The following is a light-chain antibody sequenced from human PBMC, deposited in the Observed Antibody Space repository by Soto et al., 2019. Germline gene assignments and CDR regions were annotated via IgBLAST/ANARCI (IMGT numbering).Light chain of an antibody. J-gene: IGKJ3*01. CDR1: QSVSSNN. Sequence: EIVLTQSPGTLYLSPGERATLSCSASQSVSSNNLAWYQQRPGQAPRVVIYGSSTRATGIPERFSGSGSGTDFNLTISRLEPADCAVYYCQQYGRSPFTFGPGTKGDIK. CDR2: GSS. CDR3: QQYGRSPFT. V-gene: IGKV3-20*01.